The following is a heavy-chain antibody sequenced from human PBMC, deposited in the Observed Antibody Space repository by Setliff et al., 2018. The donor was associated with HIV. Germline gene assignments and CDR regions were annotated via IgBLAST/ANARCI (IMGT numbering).Heavy chain of an antibody. CDR2: IYYTGST. D-gene: IGHD3-10*01. CDR1: GGSISSGDYY. CDR3: ARAPFYCGSGSYQTFDY. J-gene: IGHJ4*02. V-gene: IGHV4-31*03. Sequence: PSETLSLTCTVSGGSISSGDYYWSWIRQHPRKGLEWIGYIYYTGSTYYNPSLKSRVTISVDTSKNQFSLKLSSVTAADTAVYYCARAPFYCGSGSYQTFDYWGQGTLVTVSS.